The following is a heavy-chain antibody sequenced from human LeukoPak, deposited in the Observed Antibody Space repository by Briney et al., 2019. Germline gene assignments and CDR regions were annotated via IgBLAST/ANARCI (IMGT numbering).Heavy chain of an antibody. V-gene: IGHV1-46*01. J-gene: IGHJ4*02. CDR1: VYTFASYY. CDR2: INPGGGST. Sequence: GASVKVSCKASVYTFASYYVHWVRQAPGQGLEWMGVINPGGGSTSYAQKFQGRVTMTRDTSTSTVYMELSSLRSEDTAVYYCARGDIDYWGQGTLVTVSS. CDR3: ARGDIDY.